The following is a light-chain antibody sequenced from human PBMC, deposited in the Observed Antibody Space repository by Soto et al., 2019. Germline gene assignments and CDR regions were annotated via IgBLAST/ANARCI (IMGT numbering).Light chain of an antibody. J-gene: IGLJ3*02. CDR3: SSYTFSSTLVV. CDR1: SSDVGGYNF. Sequence: QSALTQPASVSGSPGQSITISCTGTSSDVGGYNFVSWYQQHPGKAPRLMIFEVNNRPSWVSDRFSGSKSGNTASLTISGLQAEDEADYYCSSYTFSSTLVVFGGGTKLTVL. V-gene: IGLV2-14*01. CDR2: EVN.